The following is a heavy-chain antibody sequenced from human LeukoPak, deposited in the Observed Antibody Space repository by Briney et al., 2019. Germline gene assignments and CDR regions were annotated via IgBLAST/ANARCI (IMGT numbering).Heavy chain of an antibody. CDR2: INHSGST. J-gene: IGHJ4*02. V-gene: IGHV4-34*01. D-gene: IGHD3-10*01. Sequence: ASETLSLTCAVHGGSFSGYYWSWIRQPPGKGLEWIGEINHSGSTNYNPSLKSRVTISVDTSKNQFSLKLSSVTAADTALYYCARAPYYYGSGSPLVYWGQGTLVTVSS. CDR3: ARAPYYYGSGSPLVY. CDR1: GGSFSGYY.